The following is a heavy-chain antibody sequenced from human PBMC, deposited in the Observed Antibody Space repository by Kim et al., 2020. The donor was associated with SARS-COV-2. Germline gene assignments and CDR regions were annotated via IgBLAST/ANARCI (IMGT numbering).Heavy chain of an antibody. Sequence: ASVKVSCKASGYTFTNYAMHWVRQAPGQRLEWMGWINAGNGNTNSSQKFQGRVTINRDTSASTAYMELSRLRSEDTAVYYFARVTTMVRGVTPFDYWGQG. D-gene: IGHD3-10*01. CDR3: ARVTTMVRGVTPFDY. CDR2: INAGNGNT. V-gene: IGHV1-3*01. CDR1: GYTFTNYA. J-gene: IGHJ4*02.